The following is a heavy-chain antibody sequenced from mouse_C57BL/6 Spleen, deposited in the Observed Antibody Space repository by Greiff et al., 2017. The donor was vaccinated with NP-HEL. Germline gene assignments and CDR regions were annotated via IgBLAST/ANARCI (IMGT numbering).Heavy chain of an antibody. J-gene: IGHJ4*01. CDR2: ISYSGST. Sequence: EVQLQQSGPGLAKPSQTLSLTCSVTGYSITSDYWNWIRKFPGNKLEYMGYISYSGSTYYNPSLKSRISITRDTSKNQYYMQLNSVTTEDTATYYCARFLYGSSNYYAMDYRGQGTSVTVSS. V-gene: IGHV3-8*01. CDR1: GYSITSDY. D-gene: IGHD1-1*01. CDR3: ARFLYGSSNYYAMDY.